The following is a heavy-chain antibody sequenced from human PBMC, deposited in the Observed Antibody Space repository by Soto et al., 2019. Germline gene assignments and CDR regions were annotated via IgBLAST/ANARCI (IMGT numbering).Heavy chain of an antibody. D-gene: IGHD4-17*01. J-gene: IGHJ6*04. CDR2: INHSGST. Sequence: QVQLQQWGAGLLKPSETLSLTCAVYGGSFSGYYWSWIRQPPGKGLEWIGEINHSGSTNYNPSLKSRVTISVDTSKNQFSLKLSSVTAADTAVYYCAGVIYGDYLPGQRAGVWGKGTTVTVSS. CDR1: GGSFSGYY. CDR3: AGVIYGDYLPGQRAGV. V-gene: IGHV4-34*01.